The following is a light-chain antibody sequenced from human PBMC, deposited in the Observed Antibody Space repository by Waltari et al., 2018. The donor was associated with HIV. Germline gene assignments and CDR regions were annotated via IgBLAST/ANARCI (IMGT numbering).Light chain of an antibody. CDR2: VKN. V-gene: IGLV3-19*01. Sequence: SSELTQDPAVSVALGQTVRITCQGASLRSYYASSYQQKPGQAPVRLRYVKNNRPSSIPDRFSVSSSGNTASLTITGAQAEEEADYYFNSRDSSGNHLVFGTGTKVTVL. J-gene: IGLJ1*01. CDR1: SLRSYY. CDR3: NSRDSSGNHLV.